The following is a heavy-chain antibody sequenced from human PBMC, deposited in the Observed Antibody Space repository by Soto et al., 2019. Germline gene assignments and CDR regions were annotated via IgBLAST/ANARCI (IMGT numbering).Heavy chain of an antibody. CDR2: ISGSGGST. Sequence: GGSLRLSCAASGFTFSSYAMSWVRQAPGKGLEWVSAISGSGGSTYYADSVKGRFNISRDNSKNTLYLQMNSLRAEDTAVYYCAKDQAGDWAFDIWGQGTMVTVSS. V-gene: IGHV3-23*01. J-gene: IGHJ3*02. CDR1: GFTFSSYA. D-gene: IGHD7-27*01. CDR3: AKDQAGDWAFDI.